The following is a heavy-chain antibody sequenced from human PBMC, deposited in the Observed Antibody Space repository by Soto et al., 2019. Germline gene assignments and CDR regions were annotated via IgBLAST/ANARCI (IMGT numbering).Heavy chain of an antibody. J-gene: IGHJ6*02. CDR2: ISSSSSYT. CDR3: ARDRYYDFWSGNYGMDV. D-gene: IGHD3-3*01. CDR1: GFTFSDYY. Sequence: PGGSLRLSCAASGFTFSDYYMGWIRQAPGKGLEWVSYISSSSSYTNYADSVKGRFTISRDNAKNSLYLQMNSLRAEDTAVYYCARDRYYDFWSGNYGMDVWGQGTTVTVSS. V-gene: IGHV3-11*06.